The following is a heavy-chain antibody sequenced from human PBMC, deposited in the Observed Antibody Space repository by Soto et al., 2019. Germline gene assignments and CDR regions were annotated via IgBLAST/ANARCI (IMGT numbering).Heavy chain of an antibody. Sequence: ASVKVSCKASGYTFTGYYMHWVRQAPGQGLEWMGWINPNSGGTNYAQKFQGWVTMTRDTSISTAYMELSRLRSDDTAVYYCARERTAMATNWFYPRGQGTLVPVSS. J-gene: IGHJ5*02. CDR1: GYTFTGYY. CDR3: ARERTAMATNWFYP. CDR2: INPNSGGT. V-gene: IGHV1-2*04. D-gene: IGHD5-18*01.